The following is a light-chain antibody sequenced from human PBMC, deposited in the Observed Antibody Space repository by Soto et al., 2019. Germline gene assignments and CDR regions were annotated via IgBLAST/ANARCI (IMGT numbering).Light chain of an antibody. CDR3: QHYDSSLRT. CDR1: QPISSSH. J-gene: IGKJ1*01. V-gene: IGKV3-20*01. CDR2: GAS. Sequence: EIVLTQSPGTLSLTPGERATLSCRASQPISSSHLAWYQQKPGQSPRLLIYGASSRATDIPDRFSGSGSGADFTLTISRLKPEDFAVYYCQHYDSSLRTFGPGTKVEIK.